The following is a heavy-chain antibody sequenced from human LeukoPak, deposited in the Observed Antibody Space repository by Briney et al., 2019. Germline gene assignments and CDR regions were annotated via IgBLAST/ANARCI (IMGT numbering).Heavy chain of an antibody. J-gene: IGHJ4*02. D-gene: IGHD6-13*01. Sequence: PGGSLRLSCAASGFTFSSYAMHWVRQAPGKGLEWVAVISYDGSKKYYADSVKGRFTISRDNSKNTLYLQMNSLRAEDTAVYYCARAGYSSSWYVVGLPLYYFDYWGQGTLVTVSS. CDR2: ISYDGSKK. V-gene: IGHV3-30*04. CDR1: GFTFSSYA. CDR3: ARAGYSSSWYVVGLPLYYFDY.